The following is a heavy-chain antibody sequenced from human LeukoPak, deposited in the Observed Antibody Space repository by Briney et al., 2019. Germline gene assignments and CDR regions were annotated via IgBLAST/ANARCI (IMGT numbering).Heavy chain of an antibody. D-gene: IGHD3-10*01. V-gene: IGHV3-21*01. CDR1: GFLFSSYS. CDR3: ARGSGARSYNWFDP. J-gene: IGHJ5*02. Sequence: GSLRLSFAASGFLFSSYSMNWVRQAPGKGLEWVSSISSGSSYIYYADSVKGRFTISRDNAKNSLYLQMNSLRAEDTAVYYCARGSGARSYNWFDPWGQGTLVTVSS. CDR2: ISSGSSYI.